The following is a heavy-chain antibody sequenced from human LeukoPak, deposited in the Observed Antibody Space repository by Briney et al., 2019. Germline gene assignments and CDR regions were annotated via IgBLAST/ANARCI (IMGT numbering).Heavy chain of an antibody. CDR2: INHTGDT. CDR3: ARESVGATPNWFDS. J-gene: IGHJ5*01. Sequence: SETLSLTCGDYGGSFSGYYWSWSRQPPGKGLEWIGEINHTGDTNYNPSLKSRVTMSVDTSKNQFSLRLSSVTAADTAIYFCARESVGATPNWFDSWGQGTLVTVSS. CDR1: GGSFSGYY. V-gene: IGHV4-34*01. D-gene: IGHD1-26*01.